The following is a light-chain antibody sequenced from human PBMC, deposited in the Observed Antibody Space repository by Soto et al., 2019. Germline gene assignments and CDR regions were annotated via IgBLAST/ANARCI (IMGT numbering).Light chain of an antibody. Sequence: IQLTQSPSSLSASVGNRVTITCQASRGISSYLAWYQQKPGKAPKLLVYSASTLQSGVPSRFSGSGSGPDFTLTISSLQPEDSATYFCQQLNSYPQTCGQGTRREI. CDR3: QQLNSYPQT. CDR1: RGISSY. CDR2: SAS. V-gene: IGKV1-9*01. J-gene: IGKJ5*01.